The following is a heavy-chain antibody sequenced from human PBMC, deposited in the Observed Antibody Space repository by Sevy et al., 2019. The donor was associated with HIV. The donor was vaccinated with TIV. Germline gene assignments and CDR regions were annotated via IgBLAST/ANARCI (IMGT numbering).Heavy chain of an antibody. J-gene: IGHJ6*02. CDR2: MYSGGGT. CDR1: GFNVNDIY. V-gene: IGHV3-53*01. Sequence: GGSLRLSCAASGFNVNDIYINWVRQALGKGLEWVSVMYSGGGTYYADSVKGRFTISRDDSKNTLYLQMSSLRVEDAAVYYCARDWGVGNYRAMDVWGPGTTVTVSS. CDR3: ARDWGVGNYRAMDV. D-gene: IGHD3-16*01.